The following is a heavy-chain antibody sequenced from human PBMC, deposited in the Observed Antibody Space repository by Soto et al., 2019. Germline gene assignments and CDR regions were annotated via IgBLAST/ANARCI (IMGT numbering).Heavy chain of an antibody. D-gene: IGHD6-13*01. CDR3: ARGERQQQRDT. Sequence: SETLSLTCYVSGDSISYYYWSCIRQPPGKGLEWIGDVYYSGDTNYNPSLKSRVILSVDKSKNQFFLKVNSVTVADTAVYYCARGERQQQRDTWGRGILVTVSS. J-gene: IGHJ5*02. CDR1: GDSISYYY. CDR2: VYYSGDT. V-gene: IGHV4-59*12.